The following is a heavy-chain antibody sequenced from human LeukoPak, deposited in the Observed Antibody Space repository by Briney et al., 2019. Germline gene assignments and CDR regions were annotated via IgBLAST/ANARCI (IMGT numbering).Heavy chain of an antibody. Sequence: SQTLSLTCTVSGGSISSGDYYWSWLRQPPGKGLEWIGYIYYSGSTYYNPSLKSRVTISVDTSKNQFSLKLSSVTAADTAVYYCARVYGTVWFGIDCWGQGTPVTVSS. CDR1: GGSISSGDYY. V-gene: IGHV4-30-4*01. D-gene: IGHD3-10*01. J-gene: IGHJ4*02. CDR3: ARVYGTVWFGIDC. CDR2: IYYSGST.